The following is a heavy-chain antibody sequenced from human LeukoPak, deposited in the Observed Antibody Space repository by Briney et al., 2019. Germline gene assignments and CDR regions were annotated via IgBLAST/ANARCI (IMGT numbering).Heavy chain of an antibody. J-gene: IGHJ3*02. Sequence: ASETLSLTCAVSGGSISSSNWWSWVRQPPGKGLGWIGEIYHRGSTNYNPYLKSRVTISVDKSKNQSSLKLSSVSAADTAVYYCARDAIGGLRDNYAFDIWGQGTMVTVSS. CDR1: GGSISSSNW. D-gene: IGHD3-16*01. CDR3: ARDAIGGLRDNYAFDI. CDR2: IYHRGST. V-gene: IGHV4-4*02.